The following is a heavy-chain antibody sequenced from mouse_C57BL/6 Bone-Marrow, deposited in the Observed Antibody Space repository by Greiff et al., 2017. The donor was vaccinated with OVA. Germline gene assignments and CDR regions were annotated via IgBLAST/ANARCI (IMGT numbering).Heavy chain of an antibody. CDR3: ARNREWLLHYFDY. J-gene: IGHJ2*01. CDR1: GFSLTSYA. CDR2: IWTGGGT. V-gene: IGHV2-9-1*01. Sequence: VKLMESGPGLVAPSQSLSITCTVSGFSLTSYAISWVRQPPGQGLEWLGVIWTGGGTNSNSALNSRLSIRKDNSKSQVFLKRNSLQTDDTARYYCARNREWLLHYFDYWGQGTTLTVSS. D-gene: IGHD2-3*01.